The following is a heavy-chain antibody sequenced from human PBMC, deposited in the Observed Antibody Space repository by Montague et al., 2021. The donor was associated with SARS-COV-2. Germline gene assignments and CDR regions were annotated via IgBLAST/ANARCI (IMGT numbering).Heavy chain of an antibody. Sequence: SETLSLTCSVSGGSISSDYWCWIRQSPGKGLEWIGYIYYRGTTNYNPSLKSRVTFSVDTSKNQFSLKLISVTAADAAVYFCSRGDRWNWFDPWGQGVLVTVSS. V-gene: IGHV4-59*01. J-gene: IGHJ5*02. CDR1: GGSISSDY. D-gene: IGHD5-24*01. CDR2: IYYRGTT. CDR3: SRGDRWNWFDP.